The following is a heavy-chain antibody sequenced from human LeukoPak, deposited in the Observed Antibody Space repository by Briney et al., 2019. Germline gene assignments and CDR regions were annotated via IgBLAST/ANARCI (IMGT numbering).Heavy chain of an antibody. J-gene: IGHJ6*02. CDR2: ISGSGGST. CDR1: GFTFSSYA. D-gene: IGHD3-10*01. CDR3: AKDFYGSGSYYLYYYGMDV. Sequence: GGSLRLSCAASGFTFSSYAMSWVRQAPGEGLEWVSAISGSGGSTYYADSVKGRFTISRDNSKNTLYLQMNSLRAEDTAVYYCAKDFYGSGSYYLYYYGMDVWGQGTTVTVSS. V-gene: IGHV3-23*01.